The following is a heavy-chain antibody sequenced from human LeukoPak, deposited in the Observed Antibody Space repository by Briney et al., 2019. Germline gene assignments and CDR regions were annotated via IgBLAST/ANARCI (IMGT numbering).Heavy chain of an antibody. CDR3: ARGNRDLNAFDM. Sequence: GGSLRLSCAASGFTVSSNYMSWVRQAPGKGLEWVSVIYSGGTTNYADSVKGRFTISRDISKNTLYLQKNSLRVEDTAIYYCARGNRDLNAFDMWGQGTMVTVSS. V-gene: IGHV3-53*01. D-gene: IGHD2-21*01. CDR2: IYSGGTT. CDR1: GFTVSSNY. J-gene: IGHJ3*02.